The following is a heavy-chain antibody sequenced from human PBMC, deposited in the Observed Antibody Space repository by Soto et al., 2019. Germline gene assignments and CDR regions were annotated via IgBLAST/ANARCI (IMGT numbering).Heavy chain of an antibody. CDR1: GFTFSSYA. CDR3: AKVAHAGLYDILTGWGY. CDR2: ISGSGGST. Sequence: GGSLRLSCAASGFTFSSYAMSWVRQAPGKGLEWVSAISGSGGSTYYADSVKGRFTISRDNSKNTLYLQMNSLRAEDTAVYYCAKVAHAGLYDILTGWGYWGQGTLVTVSS. J-gene: IGHJ4*02. D-gene: IGHD3-9*01. V-gene: IGHV3-23*01.